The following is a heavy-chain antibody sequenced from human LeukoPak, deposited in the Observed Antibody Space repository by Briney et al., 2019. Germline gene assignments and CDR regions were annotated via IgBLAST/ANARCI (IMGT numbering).Heavy chain of an antibody. CDR3: TRDRGAYNLYDY. CDR2: IRSKAYGETA. J-gene: IGHJ4*02. V-gene: IGHV3-49*03. CDR1: GFTFGDYT. Sequence: GGSLRLSCTASGFTFGDYTMSWIRQAPGKGLEWVGFIRSKAYGETADYAASVKGRFTISRDDSKAIAYLQMNSLKTEDTAVYHCTRDRGAYNLYDYWGKGTLVTVSS. D-gene: IGHD1-1*01.